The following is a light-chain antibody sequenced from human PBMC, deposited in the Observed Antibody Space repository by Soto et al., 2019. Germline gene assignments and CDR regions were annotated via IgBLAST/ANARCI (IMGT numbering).Light chain of an antibody. J-gene: IGKJ5*01. CDR3: QQYGSSPPIT. CDR2: GAS. V-gene: IGKV3-20*01. Sequence: ILLTQSPCTLSLSAGERATLSCRASQSVSNSFLAWYQQKSGHAPRLLISGASGRATGIPDRFSGSGSGTDLTLTISRLEHEDFAVYYCQQYGSSPPITFGQGTRLEIK. CDR1: QSVSNSF.